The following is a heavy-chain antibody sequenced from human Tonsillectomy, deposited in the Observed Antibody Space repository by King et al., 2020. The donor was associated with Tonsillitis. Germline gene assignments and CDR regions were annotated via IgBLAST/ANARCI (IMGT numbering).Heavy chain of an antibody. V-gene: IGHV3-33*05. D-gene: IGHD2-15*01. Sequence: VQLVESGGGVVQPGRSLRLSCAASGFTFSNYDMHWVRQAPGKGREWVAVISYDGSNKYYAESVKGRFTISRDNSKNTLFLQMNSLRVEDTAVYYCTRGDDCSGGSCHYYGMDVWGQGTTVTVSS. J-gene: IGHJ6*02. CDR1: GFTFSNYD. CDR2: ISYDGSNK. CDR3: TRGDDCSGGSCHYYGMDV.